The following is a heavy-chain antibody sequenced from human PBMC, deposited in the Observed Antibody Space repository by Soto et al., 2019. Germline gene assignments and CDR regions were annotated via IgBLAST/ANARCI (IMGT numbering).Heavy chain of an antibody. J-gene: IGHJ4*02. CDR2: IYWDDDK. Sequence: QITLKASGPTLVKPTQTLTLTCTFFGFSLSTSGVGVGWIRQPPVQALEWFALIYWDDDKRYSPSLKSRVTIIKATAKDPVVLRKTYVDTVDPATYFCAHLVGGFSSSSCSPLRFEYWVQGTLVTVS. D-gene: IGHD6-13*01. V-gene: IGHV2-5*02. CDR3: AHLVGGFSSSSCSPLRFEY. CDR1: GFSLSTSGVG.